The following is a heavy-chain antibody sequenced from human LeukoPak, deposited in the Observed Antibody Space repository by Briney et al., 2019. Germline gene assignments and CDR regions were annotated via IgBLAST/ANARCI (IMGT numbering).Heavy chain of an antibody. Sequence: PGGSLRLSCAASGFTFSDYYMSWIRQAPGKGLEWVSYISSSGSTIYYADSVKGRFTISRDNAKNSLYLQMNSLRAEDTAVYYCARSSRRNSLRVFGVVTKDQYYFDSWGQGTLVTVSS. CDR2: ISSSGSTI. CDR3: ARSSRRNSLRVFGVVTKDQYYFDS. V-gene: IGHV3-11*01. CDR1: GFTFSDYY. D-gene: IGHD3-3*01. J-gene: IGHJ4*02.